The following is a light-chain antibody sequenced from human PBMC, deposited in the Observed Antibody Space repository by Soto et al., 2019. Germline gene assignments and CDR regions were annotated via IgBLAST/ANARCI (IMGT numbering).Light chain of an antibody. Sequence: DIQMTQSPSSLSASVGDRVTITCRASQGIGIYLAWFQQKAGRAPKSLIYDASSLQSGVPSKCSGSGSGTDFTLTISSLQPEDFATYYCQQYEAYPLTFGGGTRVEIK. CDR2: DAS. J-gene: IGKJ4*01. CDR1: QGIGIY. V-gene: IGKV1-16*02. CDR3: QQYEAYPLT.